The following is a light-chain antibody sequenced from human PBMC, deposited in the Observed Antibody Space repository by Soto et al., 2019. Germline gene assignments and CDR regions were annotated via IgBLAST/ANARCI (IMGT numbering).Light chain of an antibody. CDR3: QHYNSYSEA. J-gene: IGKJ1*01. V-gene: IGKV4-1*01. Sequence: DIVMTQSPDSLAVSLGERATINFKSSQSVLYSSNNKNYLAWYQQKPGQPPKLLIYWASTRESGVPDRFSGSGSGTDFTLTISSLQPDDVATYYCQHYNSYSEAFGQGTKVDIK. CDR2: WAS. CDR1: QSVLYSSNNKNY.